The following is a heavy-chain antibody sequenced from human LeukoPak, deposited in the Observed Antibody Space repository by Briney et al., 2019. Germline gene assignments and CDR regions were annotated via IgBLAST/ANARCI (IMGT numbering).Heavy chain of an antibody. J-gene: IGHJ6*02. Sequence: PSETLSLTCTVSGGPISSYYWSWIRRPPGKGLEWIGYIYYSGSTNYNPSLKSRVTISVDTSKNHFSLKLSSVTAADTAVYYCARDRWFGELSGMDVWGQGTTVTVSS. D-gene: IGHD3-10*01. CDR1: GGPISSYY. CDR2: IYYSGST. V-gene: IGHV4-59*01. CDR3: ARDRWFGELSGMDV.